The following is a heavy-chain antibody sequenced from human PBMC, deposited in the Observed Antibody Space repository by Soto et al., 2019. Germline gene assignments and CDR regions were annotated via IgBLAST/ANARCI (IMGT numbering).Heavy chain of an antibody. Sequence: QVQLVQSGAEVKKPGASVKVSCKASGYTFTSYGISWVRQAPGQGLEWMGWISAYNGNTNYAPKFQGRVTMTTDTSTSTAYIGLRSLTSDDTAVYYCARGGKYFTNGVCYFYGMDVWGQGTTVTVSS. D-gene: IGHD2-8*01. CDR3: ARGGKYFTNGVCYFYGMDV. J-gene: IGHJ6*02. CDR1: GYTFTSYG. CDR2: ISAYNGNT. V-gene: IGHV1-18*01.